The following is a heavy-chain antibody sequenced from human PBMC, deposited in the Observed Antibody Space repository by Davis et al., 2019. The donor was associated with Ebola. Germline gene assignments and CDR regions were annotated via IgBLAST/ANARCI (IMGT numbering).Heavy chain of an antibody. Sequence: SVKVSCKTSGFTFSSSAMQWVRQARGQRLEWIGWIVVGSGNTNYAQKFQGRVTITRDMSTSTSYLDLSNLRSEDTAVYYCAASAGTVGKLDYWGQGTLVTVSS. J-gene: IGHJ4*01. V-gene: IGHV1-58*02. CDR1: GFTFSSSA. D-gene: IGHD1-14*01. CDR3: AASAGTVGKLDY. CDR2: IVVGSGNT.